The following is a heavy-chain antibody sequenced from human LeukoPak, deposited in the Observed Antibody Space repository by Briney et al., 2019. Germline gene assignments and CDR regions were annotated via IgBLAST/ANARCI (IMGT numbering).Heavy chain of an antibody. V-gene: IGHV3-49*04. CDR1: GFTFGDYA. J-gene: IGHJ4*02. Sequence: GRSLRLSCTASGFTFGDYAMSWVRQAPGKGLEWVGFIRSKAYGGTTEYAASVKGRFTISRDDSKSIAYLQMNSLKTEDTAVYYCTRGGLYDSSGWYYWGQGTLVTVSS. CDR3: TRGGLYDSSGWYY. D-gene: IGHD3-22*01. CDR2: IRSKAYGGTT.